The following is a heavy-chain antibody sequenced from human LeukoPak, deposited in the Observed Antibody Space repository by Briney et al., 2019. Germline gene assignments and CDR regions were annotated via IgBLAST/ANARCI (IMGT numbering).Heavy chain of an antibody. V-gene: IGHV4-61*02. CDR1: GDSISSNTYY. J-gene: IGHJ3*02. D-gene: IGHD2-8*01. Sequence: PSETLSLTCTVSGDSISSNTYYWSWIRQPAGKGLEWIGRFYTTGNINYNPSLESRVTISVDRSKNQFSLKLRSVTAADTAVYYCARDGSLNGVWLNAFDIWGQGTMVTVSS. CDR2: FYTTGNI. CDR3: ARDGSLNGVWLNAFDI.